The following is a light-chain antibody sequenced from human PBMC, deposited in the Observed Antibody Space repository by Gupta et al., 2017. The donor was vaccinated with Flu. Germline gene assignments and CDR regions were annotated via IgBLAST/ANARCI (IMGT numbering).Light chain of an antibody. V-gene: IGLV2-14*01. CDR1: SRDMGGYNY. J-gene: IGLJ3*02. Sequence: SRDMGGYNYVSWYQQKAGEAPKLLLYEVTKRPSGGSDRFSGSKSDNTASLTISGLQAEDEATYHCSSYTFSATRWVFGGGTTVTVL. CDR3: SSYTFSATRWV. CDR2: EVT.